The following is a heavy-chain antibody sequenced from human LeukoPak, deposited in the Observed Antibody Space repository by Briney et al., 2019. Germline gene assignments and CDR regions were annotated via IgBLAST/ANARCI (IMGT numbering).Heavy chain of an antibody. CDR2: SYHTGSP. J-gene: IGHJ4*02. D-gene: IGHD2-15*01. Sequence: SETLSLTCTVSNSSVTSGYYWGWIRQPPGKGLEWIGSSYHTGSPYYNPSLKSRVTISVDTSKNQFSLKLSSVTAADTAVYYCARGTLRGILFDYWGQGTLVTVSS. CDR3: ARGTLRGILFDY. V-gene: IGHV4-38-2*02. CDR1: NSSVTSGYY.